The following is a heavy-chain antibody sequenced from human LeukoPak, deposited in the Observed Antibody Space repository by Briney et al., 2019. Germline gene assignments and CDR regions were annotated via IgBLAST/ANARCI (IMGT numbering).Heavy chain of an antibody. J-gene: IGHJ6*02. CDR1: GGSISSGGYY. CDR3: YMTTKPRYYYGMDV. D-gene: IGHD4-17*01. V-gene: IGHV4-31*03. CDR2: IYYSGST. Sequence: SETLSLTCTVSGGSISSGGYYWSWIRQHPGKGLEWIGYIYYSGSTYYNPSLKSRVTISVDTSKNQISLKLSSVTAADTAVYYCYMTTKPRYYYGMDVWGQGTTVTVSS.